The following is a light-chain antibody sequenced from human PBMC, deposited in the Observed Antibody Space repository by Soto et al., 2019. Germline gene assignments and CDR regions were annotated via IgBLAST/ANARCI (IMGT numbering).Light chain of an antibody. J-gene: IGKJ2*01. CDR1: QSVSSF. V-gene: IGKV3-11*01. Sequence: EIVLTQSPATLSLSPGERATLSCRASQSVSSFLAWYQQKPGQAPRLLIYDASNRATGIPARFSGSGSGTDFTLTISSLEPEDFAVYYCLQRSNWPPMYTFGQGTKLEIK. CDR3: LQRSNWPPMYT. CDR2: DAS.